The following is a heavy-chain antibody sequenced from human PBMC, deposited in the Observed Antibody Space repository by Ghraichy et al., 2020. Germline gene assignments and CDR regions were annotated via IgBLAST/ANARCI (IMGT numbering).Heavy chain of an antibody. CDR1: GDSVSSNSAA. J-gene: IGHJ6*02. D-gene: IGHD3-22*01. CDR3: ARAGKYYYDSSGYLFNHNRQQPNYYYYGMDV. Sequence: SQTLSLTCAISGDSVSSNSAAWNWIRQSPSRGLEWLGRTYYRSKWYNDYAVSVKSRITINPDTSKNQFSLQLNSVTPEDTAVYYCARAGKYYYDSSGYLFNHNRQQPNYYYYGMDVWGQGTTVTVSS. CDR2: TYYRSKWYN. V-gene: IGHV6-1*01.